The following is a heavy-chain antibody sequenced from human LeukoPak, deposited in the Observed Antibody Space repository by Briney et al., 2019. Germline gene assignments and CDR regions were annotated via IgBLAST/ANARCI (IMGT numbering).Heavy chain of an antibody. J-gene: IGHJ4*02. V-gene: IGHV3-30*18. D-gene: IGHD3-22*01. CDR3: AKDYDSSGYYPGGGY. CDR1: GFTFSSYA. Sequence: PGGSLRLSCAASGFTFSSYAMSWVRQAPGKGLEWVAVISYDGSNKYYADSVKGRFTISRDNSKNTLYLQMNSLRAEDTAVYYCAKDYDSSGYYPGGGYWGQGTLVTVSS. CDR2: ISYDGSNK.